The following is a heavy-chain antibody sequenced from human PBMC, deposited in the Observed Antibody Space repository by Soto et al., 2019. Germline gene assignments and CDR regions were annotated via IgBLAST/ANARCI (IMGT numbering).Heavy chain of an antibody. V-gene: IGHV3-23*01. CDR2: ILVGGST. Sequence: GALRLSCAASGFICTSYDMSWVRQAPGKGLEWVSTILVGGSTHYEDSVKGRFTISRDRSKNTLYLQMNSLTAGDTAMYYCAKATATGGGAFDICGQGTMVTVSS. D-gene: IGHD2-8*02. CDR1: GFICTSYD. J-gene: IGHJ3*02. CDR3: AKATATGGGAFDI.